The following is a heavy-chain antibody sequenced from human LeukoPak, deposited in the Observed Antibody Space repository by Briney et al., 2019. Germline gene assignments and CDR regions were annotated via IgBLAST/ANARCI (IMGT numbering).Heavy chain of an antibody. D-gene: IGHD2-2*02. CDR1: GGSICSNNFY. V-gene: IGHV4-39*07. CDR2: VYYGGSP. CDR3: ARVNDCSSSSCFTSWFDP. Sequence: SETLSLTCTVSGGSICSNNFYWGWIRQPPGKGLEWVGSVYYGGSPYYNPSLTSRVTMSVDTSKNQFSLELISVTAADTAMYYCARVNDCSSSSCFTSWFDPWGQGTLVTVSS. J-gene: IGHJ5*02.